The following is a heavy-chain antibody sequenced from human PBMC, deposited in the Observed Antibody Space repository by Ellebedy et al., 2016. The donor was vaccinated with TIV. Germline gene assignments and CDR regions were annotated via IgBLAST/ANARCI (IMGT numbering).Heavy chain of an antibody. D-gene: IGHD3-9*01. J-gene: IGHJ6*02. CDR1: GYSLTSYW. CDR2: IYPGDSDT. Sequence: GESLKISCKGSGYSLTSYWIGWVRQMPGKGLEWMGIIYPGDSDTRYSPSFKGQVTISADKSISTAYLQWSSLKASDTAMYYCARHDLDILTGTRPATYYYYGMDVWGQGTTVTVSS. V-gene: IGHV5-51*01. CDR3: ARHDLDILTGTRPATYYYYGMDV.